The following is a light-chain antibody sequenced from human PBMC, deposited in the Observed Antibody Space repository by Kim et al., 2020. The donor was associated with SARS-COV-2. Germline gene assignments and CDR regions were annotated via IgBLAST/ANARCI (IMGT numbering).Light chain of an antibody. J-gene: IGKJ4*01. CDR2: DAS. Sequence: DIQMTQSPSSVSAFVADRVTITCRASHNINNWLAWYQQKPGRAPKLLIYDASAVQSGVPSRFSGSGSGTDFTLTITTLQPEDCATYYCQQGHSFPLTFGGGTKVDIK. CDR3: QQGHSFPLT. CDR1: HNINNW. V-gene: IGKV1-12*01.